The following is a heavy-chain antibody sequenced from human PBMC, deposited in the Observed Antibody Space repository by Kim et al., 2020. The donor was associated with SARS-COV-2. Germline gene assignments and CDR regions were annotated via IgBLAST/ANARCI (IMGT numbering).Heavy chain of an antibody. CDR2: IKQDGSEK. CDR3: ARCDPTEGIDYYYYYGMDV. V-gene: IGHV3-7*01. D-gene: IGHD2-21*02. Sequence: GGSLRLSCAASGFTFSSYWMSWVRQAPGKGLEWVANIKQDGSEKYYVDSVKGRFTISRDNAKNSLYLQMNSLRAEDTAVYYCARCDPTEGIDYYYYYGMDVWGQGTTVTVSS. CDR1: GFTFSSYW. J-gene: IGHJ6*02.